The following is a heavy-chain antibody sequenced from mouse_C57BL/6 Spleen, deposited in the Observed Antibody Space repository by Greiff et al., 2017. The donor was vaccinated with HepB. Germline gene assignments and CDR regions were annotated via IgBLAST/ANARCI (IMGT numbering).Heavy chain of an antibody. CDR3: ARYRGLREDYAMDY. Sequence: VKLQQPGAELVMPGASVKLSCKASGYTFTSYWMHWVKQRPGQGLEWIGEIDPSDSYTNYNQKFKGKSTLTVDKSSSTAYMQLSSLTSEDSAVYYCARYRGLREDYAMDYWGQGTSVTVSS. CDR2: IDPSDSYT. D-gene: IGHD2-4*01. V-gene: IGHV1-69*01. CDR1: GYTFTSYW. J-gene: IGHJ4*01.